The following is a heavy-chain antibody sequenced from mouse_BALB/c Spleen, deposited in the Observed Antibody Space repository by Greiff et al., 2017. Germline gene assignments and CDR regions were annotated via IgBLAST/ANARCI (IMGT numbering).Heavy chain of an antibody. J-gene: IGHJ1*01. CDR1: GYTFTSYT. CDR3: ARYDYDWYFDV. D-gene: IGHD2-4*01. CDR2: INPSSGYT. Sequence: QVQLQQSAAELARPGASVKMSCKASGYTFTSYTMHWVKQRPGQGLEWIGYINPSSGYTEYNQKFKDKTTLTADKSSSTAYMQLSSLTSEDSAVYYCARYDYDWYFDVWGAGTTVTVSS. V-gene: IGHV1-4*02.